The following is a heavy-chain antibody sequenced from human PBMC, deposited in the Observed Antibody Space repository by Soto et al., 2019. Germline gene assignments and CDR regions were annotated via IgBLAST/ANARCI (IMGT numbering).Heavy chain of an antibody. CDR3: AKEEPSTYYYDSSGSFDY. CDR2: ISGSGGST. J-gene: IGHJ4*02. CDR1: GFPFSSYA. Sequence: GGSLRLSCAASGFPFSSYAMSWVRQAPGKGLEWVSAISGSGGSTYYADSVKGRFTISRDNSKNTLYLQMNSLRAEDTAVYYCAKEEPSTYYYDSSGSFDYWGQGTLVTVSS. V-gene: IGHV3-23*01. D-gene: IGHD3-22*01.